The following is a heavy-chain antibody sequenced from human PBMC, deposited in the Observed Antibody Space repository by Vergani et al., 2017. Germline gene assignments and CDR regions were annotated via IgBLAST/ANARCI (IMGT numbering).Heavy chain of an antibody. CDR2: INTNRGNP. CDR1: GYTFTNYT. CDR3: AIVRHCHLTEYLYGMDV. J-gene: IGHJ6*02. D-gene: IGHD2/OR15-2a*01. V-gene: IGHV7-4-1*02. Sequence: QVQLLQSGSELKKPGASVRISCEASGYTFTNYTLIWVRQAPGQGREFMGRINTNRGNPTYAPGFTGRVVFSLDTSVSTAYLQISGLKAEDCAVYYRAIVRHCHLTEYLYGMDVWGQGTTVTVSS.